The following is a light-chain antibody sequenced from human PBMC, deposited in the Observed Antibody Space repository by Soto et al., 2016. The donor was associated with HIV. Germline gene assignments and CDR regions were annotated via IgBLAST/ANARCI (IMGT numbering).Light chain of an antibody. CDR2: QDS. CDR3: QAWDSSTVV. V-gene: IGLV3-1*01. Sequence: YELTQPPSVSVSPGQTASITCSGDKLGDKYACWYQEKPGQSPVLVIYQDSKRPSGIPERFSGSNPGNTATLTISGTQAMDEADYYCQAWDSSTVVFGGGTKLTVL. CDR1: KLGDKY. J-gene: IGLJ2*01.